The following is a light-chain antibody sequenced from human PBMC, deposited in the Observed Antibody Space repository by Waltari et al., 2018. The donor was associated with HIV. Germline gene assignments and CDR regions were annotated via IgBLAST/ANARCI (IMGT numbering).Light chain of an antibody. CDR1: TSDVGGYQY. V-gene: IGLV2-14*01. CDR2: EVT. CDR3: TSYTSRNTRV. Sequence: QSALTQPASVSGSPGQSITISCTGTTSDVGGYQYVYWSQQHPCKAPKLMIYEVTHRPSGVSLRFSGSKSCNTASLTISGLQAEDEADYFCTSYTSRNTRVFGTGTKVTVL. J-gene: IGLJ1*01.